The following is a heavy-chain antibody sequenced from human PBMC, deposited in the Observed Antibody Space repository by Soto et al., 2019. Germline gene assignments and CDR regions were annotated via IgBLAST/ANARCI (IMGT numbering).Heavy chain of an antibody. CDR2: IHYSGST. CDR3: AAVTGLIIGWFDP. D-gene: IGHD3-9*01. V-gene: IGHV4-39*01. CDR1: GGSISSSSYY. J-gene: IGHJ5*02. Sequence: SETLSITCTVSGGSISSSSYYWGWIRQPPGKGLEWIGSIHYSGSTYYNPSLKSRVTISVDTSKNQFSLKLSSVTAADTAVYYCAAVTGLIIGWFDPWGQRTLVTVSS.